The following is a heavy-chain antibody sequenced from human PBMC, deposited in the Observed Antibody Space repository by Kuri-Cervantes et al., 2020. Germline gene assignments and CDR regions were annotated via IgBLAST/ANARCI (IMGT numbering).Heavy chain of an antibody. CDR2: FDPEDGET. J-gene: IGHJ4*02. D-gene: IGHD3-16*01. CDR1: GYTLTELS. CDR3: ARGMLGGYIWGSYWD. V-gene: IGHV1-24*01. Sequence: ASVKVSCKVSGYTLTELSTHWARQAPGKGLEWMGGFDPEDGETIYAQKFQGRVTMTRNTSISTAYMELSSLRSEDTAVYYCARGMLGGYIWGSYWDWGQGTLVTVSS.